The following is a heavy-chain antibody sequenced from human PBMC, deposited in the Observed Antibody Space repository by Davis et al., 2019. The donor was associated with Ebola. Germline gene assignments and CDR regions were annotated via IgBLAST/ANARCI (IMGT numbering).Heavy chain of an antibody. V-gene: IGHV1-18*04. Sequence: AASVKVSCKTSGYTFTNYGFTWVRQAPGQGLEWMGWISAYNSNTNYAQKLQGRVTMTTDTSTNTAYMEVGSLKSDDTSIYYCARAQFPTTSDHWGQGTLVTVSS. CDR3: ARAQFPTTSDH. CDR1: GYTFTNYG. J-gene: IGHJ4*02. D-gene: IGHD1-1*01. CDR2: ISAYNSNT.